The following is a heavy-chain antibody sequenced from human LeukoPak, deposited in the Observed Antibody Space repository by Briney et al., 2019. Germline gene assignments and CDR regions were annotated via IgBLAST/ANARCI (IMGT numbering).Heavy chain of an antibody. Sequence: ASVKVSCKASGGTFSSYAISWVRQAPGQGLEWMGGIIPIFGTANYAQKFQGRVTITADESTSTAYMELSGLRSEDTAVYYCASPPPRRGYSYGYDAFDIWGQGTMVTVSS. J-gene: IGHJ3*02. V-gene: IGHV1-69*01. CDR3: ASPPPRRGYSYGYDAFDI. CDR1: GGTFSSYA. D-gene: IGHD5-18*01. CDR2: IIPIFGTA.